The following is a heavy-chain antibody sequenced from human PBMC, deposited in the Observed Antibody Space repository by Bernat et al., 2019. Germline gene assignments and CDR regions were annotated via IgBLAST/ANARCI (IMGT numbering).Heavy chain of an antibody. CDR2: IYYSGST. CDR3: ARRGNWNYNPFDY. CDR1: GGSISSGDYY. Sequence: QVQLQESGPGLVKPSQTLSLTCTVSGGSISSGDYYWSWIRQPPGKGLEWIGSIYYSGSTYYNPSLKSRVTISVDTSKNQFSLKLSSVTAADTAVYYCARRGNWNYNPFDYWGQGTLVTVSS. J-gene: IGHJ4*02. V-gene: IGHV4-39*01. D-gene: IGHD1-7*01.